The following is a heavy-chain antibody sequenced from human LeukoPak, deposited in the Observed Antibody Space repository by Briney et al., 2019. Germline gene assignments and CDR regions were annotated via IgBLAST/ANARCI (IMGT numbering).Heavy chain of an antibody. Sequence: GGSLRLSCAASGFTFSDYWMTWVRQAPGKGPEWVANIKQDGSQRYYVDTVRGRFTISRDNAKNSLFLQMNGLRAEDTAVYYCARRGGSSSRRSPIDYWGQGTLVTVSS. CDR3: ARRGGSSSRRSPIDY. CDR2: IKQDGSQR. J-gene: IGHJ4*02. D-gene: IGHD6-6*01. CDR1: GFTFSDYW. V-gene: IGHV3-7*01.